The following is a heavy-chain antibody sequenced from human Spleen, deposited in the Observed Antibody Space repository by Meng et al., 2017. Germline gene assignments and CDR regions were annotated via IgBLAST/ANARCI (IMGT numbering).Heavy chain of an antibody. Sequence: VQLQPWGAGLLKPSETLSLTCFVSVGSFNDYYWSWIRQPPGKGLEWIGEINHSGSTNYNPSLESRATISVDTSQNNLSLKLSSVTAADSAVYYCARGPTTMAHDFDYWGQGTLVTVSS. CDR3: ARGPTTMAHDFDY. D-gene: IGHD4-11*01. J-gene: IGHJ4*02. CDR1: VGSFNDYY. CDR2: INHSGST. V-gene: IGHV4-34*01.